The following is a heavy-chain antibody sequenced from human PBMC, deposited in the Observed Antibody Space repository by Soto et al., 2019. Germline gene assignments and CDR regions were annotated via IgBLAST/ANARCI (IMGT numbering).Heavy chain of an antibody. V-gene: IGHV3-30*18. J-gene: IGHJ6*02. CDR3: AKGGPILRYFDWAKNYYGMDV. CDR1: GFTFSSYG. Sequence: QVQLVESGGGVVQPGRSLRLSCAASGFTFSSYGMHWVRQAPGKGLEWVAVISYDGSNKYYADSVKGRFTISRDNSKNTLYLQMNSLRAEDTAVYYCAKGGPILRYFDWAKNYYGMDVWGQGTTVTVSS. D-gene: IGHD3-9*01. CDR2: ISYDGSNK.